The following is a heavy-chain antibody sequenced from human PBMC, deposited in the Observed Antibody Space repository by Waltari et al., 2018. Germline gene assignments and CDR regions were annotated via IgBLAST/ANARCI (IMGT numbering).Heavy chain of an antibody. CDR3: ARGGWGFYLDL. Sequence: EVQLVESGGGLVKPGGSLRLSCAASGFSFSTYNMNWVRQAPGKGLEWVSSISSNGASMHYVDSVKGRFTISRDNDKTFLYLQMNDLRDEDTGVYYCARGGWGFYLDLWGQGELVTVSS. V-gene: IGHV3-21*02. CDR1: GFSFSTYN. J-gene: IGHJ5*02. D-gene: IGHD7-27*01. CDR2: ISSNGASM.